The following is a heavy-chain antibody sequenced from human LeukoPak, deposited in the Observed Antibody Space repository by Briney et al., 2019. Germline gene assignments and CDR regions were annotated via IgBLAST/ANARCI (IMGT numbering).Heavy chain of an antibody. CDR3: ASSDPDY. V-gene: IGHV3-7*01. J-gene: IGHJ4*02. CDR2: IKQDGIEK. CDR1: GFTFSSYW. D-gene: IGHD1-26*01. Sequence: GGSLRLSCAASGFTFSSYWMDWVRQVPGKGLEWVANIKQDGIEKYFVGSVKGRFAISRDNAKNSLYLQMNSLRVEDTAVYYYASSDPDYWGQGTLVTVSS.